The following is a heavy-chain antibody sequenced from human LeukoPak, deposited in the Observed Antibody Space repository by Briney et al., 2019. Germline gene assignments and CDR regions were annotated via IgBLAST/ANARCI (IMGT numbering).Heavy chain of an antibody. CDR1: GGSISSYY. J-gene: IGHJ4*02. V-gene: IGHV4-59*01. CDR2: IYYSGST. CDR3: AGSSSGWPKHNDY. Sequence: SETLSLTCTVSGGSISSYYWSWIRQPPGKGLEWIGYIYYSGSTNYNPSLKSRVTISVDTSKNQFSLKLSSVTAADTAVYYCAGSSSGWPKHNDYWGQGTLVTVSS. D-gene: IGHD6-19*01.